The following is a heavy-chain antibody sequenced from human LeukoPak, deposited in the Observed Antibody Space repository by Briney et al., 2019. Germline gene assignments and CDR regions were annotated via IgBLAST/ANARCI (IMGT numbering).Heavy chain of an antibody. Sequence: SETLSLTCAVYGGSFSGYYWSWIRQPPGKGLEWIGEINHSGSTNYNPSLKSRVTISVDTSKNQFSLKLSSVTAADTAVYYCARGRLIVVVVAVYVRGHYSDYWGQGTLVTVSS. J-gene: IGHJ4*02. CDR1: GGSFSGYY. CDR2: INHSGST. V-gene: IGHV4-34*01. D-gene: IGHD2-15*01. CDR3: ARGRLIVVVVAVYVRGHYSDY.